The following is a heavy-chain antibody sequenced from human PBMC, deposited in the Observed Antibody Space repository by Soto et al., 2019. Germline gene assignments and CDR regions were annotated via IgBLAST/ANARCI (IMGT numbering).Heavy chain of an antibody. CDR1: GFTFSSYG. CDR2: IWYDGSNK. J-gene: IGHJ1*01. Sequence: GGSLRLSCAASGFTFSSYGMHWVRQAPGKGLEWVAVIWYDGSNKYYADPVKGRFTISRDNSKNTLYLQMNSLRAEDTAVYYCARDPRTYCSGGSCYFPHFQHWGQGTLVTVSS. V-gene: IGHV3-33*01. D-gene: IGHD2-15*01. CDR3: ARDPRTYCSGGSCYFPHFQH.